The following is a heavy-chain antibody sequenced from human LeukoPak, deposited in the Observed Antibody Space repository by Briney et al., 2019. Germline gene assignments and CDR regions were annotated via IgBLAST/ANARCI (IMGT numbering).Heavy chain of an antibody. Sequence: GGSLRLSCAASGFIFSRYDMSWVRQPPEEGLEWVSTISFAGDKTAYTDSVKGRFIISRDNSKNTVYLQMNSLRAEDTAVYYCAKGGLRDGYSYASWGQGTLITVSS. V-gene: IGHV3-23*01. CDR1: GFIFSRYD. D-gene: IGHD5-24*01. J-gene: IGHJ5*02. CDR3: AKGGLRDGYSYAS. CDR2: ISFAGDKT.